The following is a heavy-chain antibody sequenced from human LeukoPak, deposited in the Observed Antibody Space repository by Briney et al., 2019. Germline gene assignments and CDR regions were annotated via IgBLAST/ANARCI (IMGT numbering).Heavy chain of an antibody. CDR2: IKHDGSEK. D-gene: IGHD6-25*01. V-gene: IGHV3-7*01. J-gene: IGHJ4*02. Sequence: PGGSLRLSSAASGFTFSNYWMSWVRQPPGKGREWVANIKHDGSEKYCVGSGEGRFTIYRDNSKNTLYLQMNSMRAEDTAVYYCAKGRPNSSAGDYWGQGTLVTVSS. CDR1: GFTFSNYW. CDR3: AKGRPNSSAGDY.